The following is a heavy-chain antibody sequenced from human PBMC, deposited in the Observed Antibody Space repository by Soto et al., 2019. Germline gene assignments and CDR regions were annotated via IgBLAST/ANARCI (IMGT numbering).Heavy chain of an antibody. V-gene: IGHV1-69*01. D-gene: IGHD2-15*01. CDR2: IIPIFSAR. Sequence: QVQLVQAGAEVKKPGSSVKVSCKTTRDTFNKYAFNWVRQSPGHGLEWMGWIIPIFSARNYAEQVQGRVTITADDSTSTAYRELRSLSFEDTAVYYCARGETYIGVWGKGTTVTVSS. CDR1: RDTFNKYA. CDR3: ARGETYIGV. J-gene: IGHJ6*03.